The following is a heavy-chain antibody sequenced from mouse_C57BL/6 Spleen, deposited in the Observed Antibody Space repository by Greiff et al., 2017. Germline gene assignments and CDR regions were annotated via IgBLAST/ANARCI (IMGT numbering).Heavy chain of an antibody. D-gene: IGHD2-3*01. J-gene: IGHJ2*01. CDR2: ISSGSSTI. V-gene: IGHV5-17*01. Sequence: DVHLVESGGGLVKPGGSLKLSCAASGFTFSDYGMHWVRQAPEKGLEWVAYISSGSSTIYYADTVKGRFTISRDNAKNTLFLQMTSLRSEDTAMYYCAGGRYYNYWGQGTTLTVSS. CDR1: GFTFSDYG. CDR3: AGGRYYNY.